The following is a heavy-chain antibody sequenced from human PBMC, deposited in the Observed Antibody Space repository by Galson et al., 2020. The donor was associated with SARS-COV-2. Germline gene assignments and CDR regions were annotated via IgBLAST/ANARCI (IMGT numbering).Heavy chain of an antibody. CDR3: VTAPDRVY. V-gene: IGHV3-30-3*01. CDR1: GFTLSRFA. CDR2: ILHDGSRT. J-gene: IGHJ4*02. Sequence: GGSLRLSCVASGFTLSRFAMHRVRPAPGKGLEWVAVILHDGSRTSYADSVKGRFTISRDDSKSTLFLQMNSLRVEDTAVYYCVTAPDRVYWGQGTLVTVSS.